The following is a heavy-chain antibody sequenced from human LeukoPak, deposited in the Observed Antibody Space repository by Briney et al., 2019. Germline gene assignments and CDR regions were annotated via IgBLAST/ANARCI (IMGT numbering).Heavy chain of an antibody. CDR3: ARILDSAWGELGY. J-gene: IGHJ4*02. CDR1: GFSFSSSW. CDR2: INDDETSI. D-gene: IGHD6-19*01. V-gene: IGHV3-74*01. Sequence: PGGSLRLSCAASGFSFSSSWMHWVRQVPGKGLEWVSRINDDETSITYAESVKGRFTISRDNSKNTLYLQMNSLRAEDTAVYYCARILDSAWGELGYWGQGTLVTVSS.